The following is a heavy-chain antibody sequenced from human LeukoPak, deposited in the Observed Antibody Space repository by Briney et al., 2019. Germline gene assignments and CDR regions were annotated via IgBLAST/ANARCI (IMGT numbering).Heavy chain of an antibody. J-gene: IGHJ4*02. D-gene: IGHD2-15*01. CDR1: GGSFSGYY. V-gene: IGHV4-59*01. CDR2: IYHSGNT. CDR3: ASHSGSGYSDY. Sequence: SETLSLTCAVYGGSFSGYYWSWIRQSPDKGLEWLGYIYHSGNTKYTPNPSLKSRVTMSEDTAKNQISLRLSSVTAADTAVYYCASHSGSGYSDYWGQGTLVAVSS.